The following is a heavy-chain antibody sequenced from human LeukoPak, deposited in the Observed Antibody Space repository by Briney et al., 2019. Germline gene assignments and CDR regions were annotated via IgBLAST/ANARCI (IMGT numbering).Heavy chain of an antibody. V-gene: IGHV3-7*01. J-gene: IGHJ4*02. CDR3: ARGYSSSSWGY. Sequence: QPGGSLRLTCAASGFTFSSYWMSWVRQAPGKGLEWVANIKQDGSEKYYVDSVKGRFTISRDNAKNSLYLQMYSLRAEDTAVYYCARGYSSSSWGYWGQGTLVTVSS. CDR1: GFTFSSYW. D-gene: IGHD6-6*01. CDR2: IKQDGSEK.